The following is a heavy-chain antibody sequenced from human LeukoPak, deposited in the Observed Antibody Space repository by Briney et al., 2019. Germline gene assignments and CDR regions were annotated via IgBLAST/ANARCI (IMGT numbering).Heavy chain of an antibody. CDR2: ISGSGDST. J-gene: IGHJ4*02. V-gene: IGHV3-23*01. Sequence: GGSLRLSCAASGFTFSSYAMNWVRQAPGKGLEWVSSISGSGDSTYYVDSVKGRFTISRDISKNTLYLQMNSLRAEDTALYYCAKGRGYSGSSLDYWGQGTLLIFSS. D-gene: IGHD1-26*01. CDR1: GFTFSSYA. CDR3: AKGRGYSGSSLDY.